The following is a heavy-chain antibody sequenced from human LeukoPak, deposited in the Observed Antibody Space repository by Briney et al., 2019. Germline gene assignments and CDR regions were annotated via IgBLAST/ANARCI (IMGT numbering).Heavy chain of an antibody. D-gene: IGHD3-10*01. CDR1: GGSSSGYY. CDR2: INHSGST. CDR3: ARETRVWSGSYYRGSVY. Sequence: SETLSLTCAVYGGSSSGYYWSWIRQPPGKGLEWIGEINHSGSTNYNPSLKSRVTISVDTSKNQFSLKLSSVTAADTAVYYCARETRVWSGSYYRGSVYWGQGTLVTVSS. J-gene: IGHJ4*02. V-gene: IGHV4-34*01.